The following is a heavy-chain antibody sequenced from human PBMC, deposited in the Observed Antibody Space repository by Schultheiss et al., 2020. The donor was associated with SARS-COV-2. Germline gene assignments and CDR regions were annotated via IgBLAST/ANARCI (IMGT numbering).Heavy chain of an antibody. D-gene: IGHD4-11*01. CDR1: GFTFDDYA. V-gene: IGHV3-9*01. J-gene: IGHJ6*02. CDR3: ARTTVTTAWYYYGMDV. Sequence: SLKISCAASGFTFDDYAMHWVRQAPGKGLEWVSGISWNSGSIGYADSVKGRFTISRDNAKNSLYLQMNSLRAEDTAVYYCARTTVTTAWYYYGMDVWGQGTTVTVSS. CDR2: ISWNSGSI.